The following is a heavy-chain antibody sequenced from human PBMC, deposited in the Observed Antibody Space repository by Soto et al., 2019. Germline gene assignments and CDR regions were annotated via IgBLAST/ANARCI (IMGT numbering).Heavy chain of an antibody. Sequence: PSETLSLTCSFSGGSITSYYWSLIRQPLGKGLEYIGRINYMWSTNYNPSLQSRVTISIDTPKNQFSLNLGSVTAADTTVYYCGGFNRISKDATEAFDIWGQGTMVTV. V-gene: IGHV4-59*01. CDR3: GGFNRISKDATEAFDI. J-gene: IGHJ3*02. D-gene: IGHD2-15*01. CDR2: INYMWST. CDR1: GGSITSYY.